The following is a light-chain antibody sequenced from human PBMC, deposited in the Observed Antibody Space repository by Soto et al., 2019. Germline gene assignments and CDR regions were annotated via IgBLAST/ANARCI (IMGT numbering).Light chain of an antibody. V-gene: IGKV1-39*01. Sequence: DIQMTQSPSSLSASVGDRVTIACRASQRISSHLNWYQQKPGEAPNLLIYAASNLQSGVPSRFSGSGSGTDFTLTISSLQPEDFATYYCQQSYSTPRTLGQGTKVDIK. J-gene: IGKJ1*01. CDR2: AAS. CDR1: QRISSH. CDR3: QQSYSTPRT.